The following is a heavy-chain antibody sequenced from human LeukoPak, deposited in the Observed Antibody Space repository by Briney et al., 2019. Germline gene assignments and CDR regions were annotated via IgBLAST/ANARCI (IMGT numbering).Heavy chain of an antibody. CDR2: INSDGTST. Sequence: GSLILSCAASGFTLSTYAMTWVRQAPGKGLVWVSRINSDGTSTSYADSVKGRFTISRDNAKNMLYLEMNSLRVDDTSVYYCVRGAPFDYWGQGTLVTVSS. V-gene: IGHV3-74*01. CDR3: VRGAPFDY. CDR1: GFTLSTYA. D-gene: IGHD1-26*01. J-gene: IGHJ4*02.